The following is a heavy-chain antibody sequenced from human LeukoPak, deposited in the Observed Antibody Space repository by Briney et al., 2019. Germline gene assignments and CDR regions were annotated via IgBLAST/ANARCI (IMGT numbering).Heavy chain of an antibody. V-gene: IGHV3-53*04. CDR3: ARSSRGYSYGDFDY. CDR1: GFTFSSYA. J-gene: IGHJ4*02. D-gene: IGHD5-18*01. Sequence: GGSLRLSCAASGFTFSSYAMGWVREAPGKGLEWVSVIYSGGSTYYADSVKGRFTISRHNSKNTLYLQMNSLRAEDTAVYYCARSSRGYSYGDFDYWGQGTLVTVSS. CDR2: IYSGGST.